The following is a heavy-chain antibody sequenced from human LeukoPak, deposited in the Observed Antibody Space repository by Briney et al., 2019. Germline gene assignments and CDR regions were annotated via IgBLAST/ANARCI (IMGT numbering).Heavy chain of an antibody. Sequence: SVKVSCKASGGTFSSYAISWVRQAPGPGLEWMGGITPIFGTANYAQKFQGRVTITADESTSTAYMELSSLRSEDTAVYYCASPSHCSSTSCYYAYYGMDVWGKGTTVTVSS. J-gene: IGHJ6*04. CDR1: GGTFSSYA. CDR3: ASPSHCSSTSCYYAYYGMDV. CDR2: ITPIFGTA. V-gene: IGHV1-69*01. D-gene: IGHD2-2*01.